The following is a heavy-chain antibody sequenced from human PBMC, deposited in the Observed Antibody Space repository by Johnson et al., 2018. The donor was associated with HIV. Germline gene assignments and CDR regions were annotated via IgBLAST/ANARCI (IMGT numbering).Heavy chain of an antibody. Sequence: QVQLVESGGGVVQPGGSLRLSSAAFGFTFSTYGIHWVRQAPGKGLEWVAFIRSDGTNKYYADFVKGRFSISRDNSKNTLYLQMNSLRAEDTAVYYCAREATYYDYVWGSYAFDIWGQGTMVTVSS. CDR2: IRSDGTNK. CDR3: AREATYYDYVWGSYAFDI. J-gene: IGHJ3*02. V-gene: IGHV3-30*02. CDR1: GFTFSTYG. D-gene: IGHD3-16*01.